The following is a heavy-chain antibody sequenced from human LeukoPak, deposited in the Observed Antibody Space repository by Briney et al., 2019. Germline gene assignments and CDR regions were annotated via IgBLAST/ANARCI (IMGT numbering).Heavy chain of an antibody. CDR2: ISHSGST. D-gene: IGHD4-11*01. CDR3: ARDKSKVVDY. Sequence: PSGTLSLTCAVSGASISTSNWWSWVRQPPGKGLEWIGEISHSGSTNYNPSLKSRVTISADKSKNQFSLRMDSVTAADTAVYYCARDKSKVVDYWGQGTLVTVSS. J-gene: IGHJ4*02. CDR1: GASISTSNW. V-gene: IGHV4-4*02.